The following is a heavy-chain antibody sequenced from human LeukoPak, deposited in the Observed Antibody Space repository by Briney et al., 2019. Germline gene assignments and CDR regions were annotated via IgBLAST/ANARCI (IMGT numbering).Heavy chain of an antibody. CDR3: AGRNSSSWYGAVYYYYYMDV. D-gene: IGHD6-13*01. J-gene: IGHJ6*03. V-gene: IGHV1-69*13. Sequence: SVKVSCKASGGTFSSYAISWVRQAPGQGLEWMGGIIPIFGTANYAQKFQGRATITADESTSTAYMELSSLRSEDTAVYYCAGRNSSSWYGAVYYYYYMDVWGKGTTVTVSS. CDR1: GGTFSSYA. CDR2: IIPIFGTA.